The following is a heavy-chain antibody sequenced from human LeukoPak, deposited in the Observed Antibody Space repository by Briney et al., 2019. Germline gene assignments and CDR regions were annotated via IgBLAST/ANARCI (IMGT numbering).Heavy chain of an antibody. CDR1: GGSFSGYY. CDR3: ARHHSSSWYDPTYYFDY. J-gene: IGHJ4*02. V-gene: IGHV4-39*01. Sequence: SETLSRTCAVYGGSFSGYYWGWIRQPPGKGLEWIGSIYYSGSTYYNPSLKSRVTISVDTSKNQFSLKLSSVTAADTAVHYCARHHSSSWYDPTYYFDYWGQGTLVTVSS. CDR2: IYYSGST. D-gene: IGHD6-13*01.